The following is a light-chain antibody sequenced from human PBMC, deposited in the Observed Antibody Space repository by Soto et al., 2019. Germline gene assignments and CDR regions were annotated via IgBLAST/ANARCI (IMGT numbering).Light chain of an antibody. J-gene: IGLJ3*02. Sequence: QSALTQPASVSGSPGQSITISCTGTNSDVGSYNLVSWYQHHPGKAPKLMIYEVSRRPSGVSNRFSGSKSGNTASLTISGLQAEDEADYYCSSYTTTSTLVFGGGTKLTVL. CDR2: EVS. V-gene: IGLV2-14*02. CDR3: SSYTTTSTLV. CDR1: NSDVGSYNL.